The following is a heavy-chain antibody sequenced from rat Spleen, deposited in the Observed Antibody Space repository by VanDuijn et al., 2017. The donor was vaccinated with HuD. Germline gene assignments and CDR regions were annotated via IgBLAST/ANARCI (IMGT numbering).Heavy chain of an antibody. J-gene: IGHJ1*01. Sequence: EVQLVESGGGLVQPGRSLKLSCAASGFTFSNYYMAWVRQAPTKGLEWVAYISTGGGSTYYRDSVKGRFTISRDNAKSTLYLQMDSLRSEDTATYYCTTAKVQLNWYFDFWGPGTMVTVSS. CDR3: TTAKVQLNWYFDF. CDR2: ISTGGGST. V-gene: IGHV5-27*01. D-gene: IGHD1-5*01. CDR1: GFTFSNYY.